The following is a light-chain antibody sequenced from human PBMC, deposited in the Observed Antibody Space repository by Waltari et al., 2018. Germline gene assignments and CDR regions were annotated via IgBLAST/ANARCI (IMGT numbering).Light chain of an antibody. Sequence: QSVLTQPPSVSGAPGQRVTISCTGSSSNIGAGYDVHWYQQLPGTAPKLLIYGTTNRPPGVPVRFSGSKSGTSSSLAITGLQAEDEADYYCQSYDSSLSGYVFGTGTKVTVL. CDR2: GTT. J-gene: IGLJ1*01. V-gene: IGLV1-40*01. CDR1: SSNIGAGYD. CDR3: QSYDSSLSGYV.